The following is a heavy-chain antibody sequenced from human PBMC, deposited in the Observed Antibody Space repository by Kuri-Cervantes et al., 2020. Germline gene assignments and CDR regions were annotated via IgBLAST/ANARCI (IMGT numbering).Heavy chain of an antibody. Sequence: WEILCLTCTVSGASISSSSNYWGWIRQPPGKRLEWIGSISYDGNTDYNPSLKSRLTISLDTSKNLFSLRLSSVTAADAAVYYCASLVKLVMASDYWGQGTLVTVSS. CDR2: ISYDGNT. CDR1: GASISSSSNY. CDR3: ASLVKLVMASDY. D-gene: IGHD3-22*01. V-gene: IGHV4-39*07. J-gene: IGHJ4*02.